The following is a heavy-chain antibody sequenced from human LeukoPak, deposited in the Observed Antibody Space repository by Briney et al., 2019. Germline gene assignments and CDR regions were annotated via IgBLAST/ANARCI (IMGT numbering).Heavy chain of an antibody. V-gene: IGHV3-23*01. CDR2: ISGSGGST. D-gene: IGHD3-3*01. CDR3: AKDDPIYDFWSGYYPITFDY. J-gene: IGHJ4*02. CDR1: GFTFSSYA. Sequence: TGGSLRLSCAASGFTFSSYAMSWVRQAPGKGLEWVSAISGSGGSTYYADSVKGRFTISRDNSKNTLYLQMNSLRAEDTAVYYCAKDDPIYDFWSGYYPITFDYWGQGTLVTVSS.